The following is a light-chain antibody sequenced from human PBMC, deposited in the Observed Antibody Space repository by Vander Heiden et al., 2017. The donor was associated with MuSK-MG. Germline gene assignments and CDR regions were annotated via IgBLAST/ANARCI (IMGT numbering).Light chain of an antibody. CDR2: AAS. Sequence: IELTQSPSCLSASIGDRVIITCRASQGISSYLASYQQKPGKAPKLLIYAASTLQSGVPSRFSGSGSGTEFTLTIRSLQPEDFATYYCQQCNNYPITFGHGTKVDIK. V-gene: IGKV1-9*01. CDR1: QGISSY. CDR3: QQCNNYPIT. J-gene: IGKJ3*01.